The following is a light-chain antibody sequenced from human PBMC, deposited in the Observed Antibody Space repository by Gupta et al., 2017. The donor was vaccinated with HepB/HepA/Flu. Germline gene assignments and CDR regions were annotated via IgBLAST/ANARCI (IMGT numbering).Light chain of an antibody. J-gene: IGLJ3*02. V-gene: IGLV1-47*01. CDR2: WNN. CDR1: SSNTGTNY. CDR3: AAWDDSLNCWV. Sequence: HYALTSPPSSSAARGQRVTISCSGSSSNTGTNYVWWYQQVPGTAPKLLIYWNNERPSGVPDRISGSKSGTSASLAISGLRSEDAADYYCAAWDDSLNCWVFGGGTRLTVL.